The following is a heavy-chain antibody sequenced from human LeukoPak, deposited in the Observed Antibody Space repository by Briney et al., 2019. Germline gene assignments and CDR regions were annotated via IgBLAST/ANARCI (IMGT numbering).Heavy chain of an antibody. Sequence: GGSLRLSCAASGFTFNSYAMSWVRQAPGKGLEWVSVIYSGGSTYYADSVKGRFTISRDNSKNTLYLQMNCLRAEDTAVYYCARDRRYGSINYGMDVWGQGTTVTVSS. CDR1: GFTFNSYA. CDR3: ARDRRYGSINYGMDV. V-gene: IGHV3-53*01. CDR2: IYSGGST. D-gene: IGHD3-9*01. J-gene: IGHJ6*02.